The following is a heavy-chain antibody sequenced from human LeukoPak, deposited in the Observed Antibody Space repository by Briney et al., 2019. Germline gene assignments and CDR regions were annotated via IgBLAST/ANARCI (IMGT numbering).Heavy chain of an antibody. CDR3: ARWGYSGYDSDY. CDR1: GGSISSGSYY. D-gene: IGHD5-12*01. V-gene: IGHV4-61*02. CDR2: IYTSGST. J-gene: IGHJ4*02. Sequence: SQTLSLTCAVSGGSISSGSYYWSWIRQPAGKGLEWIGRIYTSGSTNYNPSLKSRVTISVDTSKNQFSLKLSSVTAADTAVYYCARWGYSGYDSDYWGQGTLVTVSS.